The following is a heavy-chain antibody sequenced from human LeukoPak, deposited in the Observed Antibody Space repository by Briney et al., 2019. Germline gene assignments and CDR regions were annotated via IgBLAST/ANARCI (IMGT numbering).Heavy chain of an antibody. CDR3: ARDSHEWTGKYYFDY. V-gene: IGHV4-39*07. CDR2: IYYSGST. D-gene: IGHD3-10*01. J-gene: IGHJ4*02. Sequence: SETLSLTCTVSGGSISSSSYYWGWIRQPPGKGLEWIGSIYYSGSTYYNPSLKSRVTISVDTSNNQFSLKLTSVTAADTAVYYCARDSHEWTGKYYFDYWGQGTLVTVSS. CDR1: GGSISSSSYY.